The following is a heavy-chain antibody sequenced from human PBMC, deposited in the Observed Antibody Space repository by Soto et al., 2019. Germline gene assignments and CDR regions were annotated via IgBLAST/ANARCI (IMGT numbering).Heavy chain of an antibody. Sequence: TETLSITCNVSGGYISSYCWSWIRQPPGKGLEWIGYIYYSGSTNYNPSLKSRVTISVDTSKNQFSLKLSSVTAADTAVYYCATSYGNAWYTYWGQGTQVTVSS. D-gene: IGHD6-13*01. CDR2: IYYSGST. CDR3: ATSYGNAWYTY. V-gene: IGHV4-59*01. CDR1: GGYISSYC. J-gene: IGHJ4*02.